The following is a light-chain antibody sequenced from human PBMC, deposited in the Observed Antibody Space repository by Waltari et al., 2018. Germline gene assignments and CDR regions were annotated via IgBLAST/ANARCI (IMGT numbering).Light chain of an antibody. CDR1: SGHSSNI. CDR3: QTGGHGTWV. Sequence: QLVLTQSPSASASLGASVKLTCTLSSGHSSNIIAWLQQQPEKGPRYLMKVNSDGSHSKGDGIPVRFSGSSSGAERYLTIASVQSEDEADYYCQTGGHGTWVFGGGTTLTVL. J-gene: IGLJ3*02. V-gene: IGLV4-69*01. CDR2: VNSDGSH.